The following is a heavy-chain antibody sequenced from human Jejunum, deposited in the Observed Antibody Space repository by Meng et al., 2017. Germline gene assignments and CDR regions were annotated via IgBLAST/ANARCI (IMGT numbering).Heavy chain of an antibody. CDR1: GFSFSSYS. V-gene: IGHV3-21*01. Sequence: GGSLRLSCAASGFSFSSYSMNWVRQAPGKGLEWVSFISSSDTYIYYADSVKGRFTISRDNTKNSLYLQMNSLRVEDTAVYYCATSMIRDPGGWGQGALVTVSS. CDR2: ISSSDTYI. CDR3: ATSMIRDPGG. D-gene: IGHD3-10*01. J-gene: IGHJ4*02.